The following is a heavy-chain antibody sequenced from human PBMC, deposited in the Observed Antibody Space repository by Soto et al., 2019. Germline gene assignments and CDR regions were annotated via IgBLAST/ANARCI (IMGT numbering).Heavy chain of an antibody. Sequence: GESLKISCKCSGYSFTIYWISWVRQMPGKGLEWMGRIDPSDSYTNYSPSFQGHVTISADKSISTAYLQWSSLKASDTAMYYCARRARGDVHYYYGMDVWGQGTTVTVSS. CDR2: IDPSDSYT. D-gene: IGHD3-10*01. CDR3: ARRARGDVHYYYGMDV. J-gene: IGHJ6*02. V-gene: IGHV5-10-1*01. CDR1: GYSFTIYW.